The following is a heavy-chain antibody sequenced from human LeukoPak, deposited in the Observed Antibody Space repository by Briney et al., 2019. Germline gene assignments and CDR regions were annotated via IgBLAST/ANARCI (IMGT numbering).Heavy chain of an antibody. Sequence: ASVKVSCKASGYTFTSYDINWVRQATGQGLEWMGWMNPNSGNTGYAQKFQGRVTMTRDTSMSTAYMELSSLRSEDTAVYYCARVIGYCSGGSCYSEKPDYWGQGTLVTVSS. D-gene: IGHD2-15*01. CDR1: GYTFTSYD. CDR3: ARVIGYCSGGSCYSEKPDY. J-gene: IGHJ4*02. V-gene: IGHV1-8*01. CDR2: MNPNSGNT.